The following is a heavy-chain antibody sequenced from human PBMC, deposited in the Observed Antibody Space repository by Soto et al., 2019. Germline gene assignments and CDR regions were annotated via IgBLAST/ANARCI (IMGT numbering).Heavy chain of an antibody. V-gene: IGHV3-33*01. J-gene: IGHJ4*02. CDR3: ARDRDYGGKGVLDY. CDR1: GFTFSSYG. D-gene: IGHD4-17*01. Sequence: ESGGGVVQPGRSLRLSCAASGFTFSSYGMHWVRQAPGKGLEWVAVIWYDGSNKYYADSVKGRFTISRDNSKNTLYLQMNSLRAEDTAVYYCARDRDYGGKGVLDYWGQGTLVTVSS. CDR2: IWYDGSNK.